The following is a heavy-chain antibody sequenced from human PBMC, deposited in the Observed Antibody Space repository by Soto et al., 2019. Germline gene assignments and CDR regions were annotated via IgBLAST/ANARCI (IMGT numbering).Heavy chain of an antibody. J-gene: IGHJ6*02. V-gene: IGHV4-34*01. D-gene: IGHD2-2*01. Sequence: PSETLSLTCAVYGGSFSGYYWSWIRQPPGKGLEWIGEINHSGSTNYNPSLKSRVTISVDTSKNQFSLKLSSVTAADTAVYYCARSRSDIVVVPAAPGNYGMDVWGQGTTVTVSS. CDR2: INHSGST. CDR3: ARSRSDIVVVPAAPGNYGMDV. CDR1: GGSFSGYY.